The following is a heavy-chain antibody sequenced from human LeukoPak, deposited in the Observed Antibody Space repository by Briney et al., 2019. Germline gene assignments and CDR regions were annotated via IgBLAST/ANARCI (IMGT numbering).Heavy chain of an antibody. J-gene: IGHJ4*02. V-gene: IGHV4-59*01. CDR1: GGSISSYY. Sequence: SETLSLTCTVSGGSISSYYWSWIRQPPGKGLEWIGYIYYSGSTNYNPSLKSRVTISVDTSKNQFSLKLSSVTAADTAVYYCAAFYDYIDYWGQGTLVTVSS. CDR2: IYYSGST. CDR3: AAFYDYIDY. D-gene: IGHD3-16*01.